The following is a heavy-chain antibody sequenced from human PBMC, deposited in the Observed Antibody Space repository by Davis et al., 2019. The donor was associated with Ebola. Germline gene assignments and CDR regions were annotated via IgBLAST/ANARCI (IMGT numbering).Heavy chain of an antibody. CDR2: IYYSGYT. CDR1: GGSISSGTYY. J-gene: IGHJ4*02. Sequence: PSETLSLTCTVSGGSISSGTYYWGWIRQPPGKGLECIGSIYYSGYTYYNPSLKSRVTISVDTSKNQFSLKLSSVTAADTAVYYCARHTGLSSSWPYWGQGTLVTVSS. CDR3: ARHTGLSSSWPY. D-gene: IGHD6-13*01. V-gene: IGHV4-39*01.